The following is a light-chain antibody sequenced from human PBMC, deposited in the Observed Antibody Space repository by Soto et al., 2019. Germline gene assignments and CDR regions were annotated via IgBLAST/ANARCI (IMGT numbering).Light chain of an antibody. V-gene: IGKV1-8*01. CDR3: QQYYSYPRT. CDR2: AAS. J-gene: IGKJ1*01. CDR1: QGISSY. Sequence: AIRMTQSPSSFSASTGDSVTITCRASQGISSYLAWYQHKPGKAPKLLIYAASTLQSGVPSRFSGSGSGTDFTLTISCLQSEDFATYYCQQYYSYPRTFGQGTKVEIK.